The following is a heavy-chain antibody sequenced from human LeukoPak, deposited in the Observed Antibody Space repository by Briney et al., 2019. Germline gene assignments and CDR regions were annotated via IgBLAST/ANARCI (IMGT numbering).Heavy chain of an antibody. CDR2: IRWNSGSI. J-gene: IGHJ4*02. V-gene: IGHV3-9*01. D-gene: IGHD4-11*01. CDR1: GFTFDDYA. Sequence: AGGSLSLSCAASGFTFDDYAMHWARQAPGNGLELGSGIRWNSGSIGYADSVKGRFTISRDNAKNSLYLQMNSLRAEDTALYYCAKGRVPLQEVYYFDYWGQGTLVTVSS. CDR3: AKGRVPLQEVYYFDY.